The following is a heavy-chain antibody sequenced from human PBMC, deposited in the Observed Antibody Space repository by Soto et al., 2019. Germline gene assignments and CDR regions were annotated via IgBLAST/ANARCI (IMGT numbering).Heavy chain of an antibody. J-gene: IGHJ6*02. CDR1: GYTFTTYW. D-gene: IGHD2-15*01. Sequence: GESLKISCKASGYTFTTYWVAWVRQMPGKGLEWVGSIYPGDSDSRYNPSVQGQVTISADRSISTAYLQWNSLNASDTAMYFCARHKGYCSSTSCYGMDVWGQGTTVTVSS. V-gene: IGHV5-51*01. CDR2: IYPGDSDS. CDR3: ARHKGYCSSTSCYGMDV.